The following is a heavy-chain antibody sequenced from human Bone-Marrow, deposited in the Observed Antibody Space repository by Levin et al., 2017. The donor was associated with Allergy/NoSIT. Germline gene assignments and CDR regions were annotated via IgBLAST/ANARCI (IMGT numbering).Heavy chain of an antibody. CDR1: GFTFSSYA. CDR3: VRDGYSFGYPPI. V-gene: IGHV3-48*02. D-gene: IGHD5-18*01. Sequence: GESLKISCAASGFTFSSYAMHWVRQAPGRGLDWVSYISSSGSAIYYKDSVEGRFTISRDNAKNSLFLQMNSLRDEDTAVYFCVRDGYSFGYPPIWGQGTLVTVSS. CDR2: ISSSGSAI. J-gene: IGHJ4*02.